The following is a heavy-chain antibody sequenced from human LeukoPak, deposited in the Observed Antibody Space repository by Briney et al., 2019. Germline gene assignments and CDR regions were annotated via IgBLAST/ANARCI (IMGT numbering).Heavy chain of an antibody. CDR3: ARLSCGDYYDSSGSCAGEGSMDV. CDR2: IIPIANKA. D-gene: IGHD3-22*01. V-gene: IGHV1-69*04. CDR1: GGTLSTHG. J-gene: IGHJ6*02. Sequence: SVKVSCKASGGTLSTHGISWVRQAPGQGLEWMGTIIPIANKANYAQRFQGRVTITADKSTNTLYMELRSLRPEDTAVYYCARLSCGDYYDSSGSCAGEGSMDVWGQGTTVTVSS.